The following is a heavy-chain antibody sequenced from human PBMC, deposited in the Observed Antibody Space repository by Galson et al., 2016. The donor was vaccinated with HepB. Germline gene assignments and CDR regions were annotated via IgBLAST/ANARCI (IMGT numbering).Heavy chain of an antibody. D-gene: IGHD5-18*01. V-gene: IGHV4-31*01. CDR2: IHHSGNT. CDR1: GASIRSGDYF. J-gene: IGHJ2*01. CDR3: ARVSDPYFGRPNSYGSRYFDL. Sequence: TLSLTCTVSGASIRSGDYFWSWIRQHPGKGLAWIAYIHHSGNTYYNPSLKRQFTITVDTSKHQPSLKVTSVTAADTAIYSCARVSDPYFGRPNSYGSRYFDLWGRGTLVAVSS.